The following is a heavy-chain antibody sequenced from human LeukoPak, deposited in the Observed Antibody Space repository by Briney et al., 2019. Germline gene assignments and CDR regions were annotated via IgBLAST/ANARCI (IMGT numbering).Heavy chain of an antibody. J-gene: IGHJ3*02. D-gene: IGHD7-27*01. CDR1: GFTFSSYA. CDR2: INNGGGDT. Sequence: GGSLRLSCAASGFTFSSYAMSWVRQAPGKGLECISTINNGGGDTYYVDSVKGRFTISRGNSKNTLYLQMDSLRAEDTAVYYCAKDRGTWGAFDIWGQGTMVTVSS. V-gene: IGHV3-23*01. CDR3: AKDRGTWGAFDI.